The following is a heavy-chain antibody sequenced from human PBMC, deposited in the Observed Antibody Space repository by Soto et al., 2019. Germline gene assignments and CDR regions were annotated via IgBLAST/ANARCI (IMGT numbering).Heavy chain of an antibody. CDR3: ARGVRYYSSDKTATFDY. Sequence: LRLSCAASGFTFSDYYMSWIRQAPGKGPECVAYISVSSTYANYGDSVEGRFTISRDNAENSLFLQMNSLRADDTAVYYCARGVRYYSSDKTATFDYWGQGALVALS. CDR1: GFTFSDYY. D-gene: IGHD2-21*01. J-gene: IGHJ4*02. V-gene: IGHV3-11*05. CDR2: ISVSSTYA.